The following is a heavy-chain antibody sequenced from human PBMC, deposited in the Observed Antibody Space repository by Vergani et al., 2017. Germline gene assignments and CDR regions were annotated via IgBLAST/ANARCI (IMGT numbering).Heavy chain of an antibody. CDR3: TKAGQYDSDNFHDS. CDR2: IRYDGTKR. V-gene: IGHV3-30*02. Sequence: GQLVESGGGVVQPGGSLRLSCIASGFTFRIYGMHWVRQAPGKGLEWVAFIRYDGTKRFYGDSVKGRFTISRDNSQTTVFLQMNSLRADDSAVYYCTKAGQYDSDNFHDSWGQGALVTVAS. J-gene: IGHJ1*01. D-gene: IGHD3-22*01. CDR1: GFTFRIYG.